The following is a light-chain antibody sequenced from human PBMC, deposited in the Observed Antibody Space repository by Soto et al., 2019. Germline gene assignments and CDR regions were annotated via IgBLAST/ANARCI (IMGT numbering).Light chain of an antibody. Sequence: EIVLTQSPATLSLSPGERATLSCRASQSVSRYLAWYQQKPGQAPRLLIYDASNRATGIPARFSGSGSGTDFTLTISSLEPEDFAVYYWQQRSNWPPLFGPGTKVDIK. CDR2: DAS. CDR3: QQRSNWPPL. J-gene: IGKJ3*01. CDR1: QSVSRY. V-gene: IGKV3-11*01.